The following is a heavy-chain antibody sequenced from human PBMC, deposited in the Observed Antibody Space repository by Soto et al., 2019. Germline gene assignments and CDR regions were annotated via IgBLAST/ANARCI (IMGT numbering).Heavy chain of an antibody. CDR2: IYSSGST. CDR1: GGAISTYY. D-gene: IGHD3-3*01. V-gene: IGHV4-4*07. J-gene: IGHJ5*02. CDR3: ARGQRFSEWFDP. Sequence: ETLSLTCTVSGGAISTYYWTWIRQPAGKGLEWIGRIYSSGSTKYNPALQSRVTMSLDTSNNQFSLRLTSVTAADTAVYYCARGQRFSEWFDPWGQGTLVTVSS.